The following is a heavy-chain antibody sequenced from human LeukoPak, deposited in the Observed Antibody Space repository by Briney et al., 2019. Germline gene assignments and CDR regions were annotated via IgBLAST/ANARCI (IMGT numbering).Heavy chain of an antibody. Sequence: ASVTVSCKASGYTFTSYDINWVRQAAGQGLEWMGWMNPNSGNTGYAQKFQGRVTMTRNTSISTAYMELSSLRSEDTAVYYCARGHRRGTVVTPNGYWGQGTLVTVSS. J-gene: IGHJ4*02. CDR2: MNPNSGNT. CDR1: GYTFTSYD. D-gene: IGHD4-23*01. V-gene: IGHV1-8*01. CDR3: ARGHRRGTVVTPNGY.